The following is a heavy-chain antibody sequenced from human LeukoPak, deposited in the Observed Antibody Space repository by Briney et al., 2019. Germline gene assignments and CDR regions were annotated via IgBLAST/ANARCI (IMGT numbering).Heavy chain of an antibody. J-gene: IGHJ4*02. CDR2: INWNGGST. CDR1: GFTFSSYS. D-gene: IGHD5-18*01. Sequence: PGGSLILSCAASGFTFSSYSMNWVRQAPAKGLGWVSGINWNGGSTGYADSVKGRFTISRDNAKNSLYLQMNSLRAEDTALYYCARDHEGGGYSYGCYDYWGQGTLVTVSS. CDR3: ARDHEGGGYSYGCYDY. V-gene: IGHV3-20*04.